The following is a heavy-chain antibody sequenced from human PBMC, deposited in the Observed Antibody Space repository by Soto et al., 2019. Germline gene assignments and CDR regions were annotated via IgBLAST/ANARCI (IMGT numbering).Heavy chain of an antibody. CDR3: TRSIITTAGTAAFDL. CDR2: ISPSSGGT. J-gene: IGHJ3*01. Sequence: QVQLVQSGAEVKKPGASVRVSCKASGYTFTSYYIHWVRQAPGHGPEWMGMISPSSGGTDYAQKFPGRVTMTRDTSTSTVYMELSSLRSEDTAVYYCTRSIITTAGTAAFDLWGQGTLVTVSS. V-gene: IGHV1-46*03. CDR1: GYTFTSYY. D-gene: IGHD6-13*01.